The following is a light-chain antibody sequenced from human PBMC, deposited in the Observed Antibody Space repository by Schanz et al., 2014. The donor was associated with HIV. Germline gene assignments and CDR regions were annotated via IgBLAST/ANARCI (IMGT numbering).Light chain of an antibody. Sequence: QSALTQPASVSGSPGQSIAISCTGTNSDIGAYNYVSWYQQHPDKAPKLIIYDVNNRPSGVSNRFSGSKSGNTASLTISGLQAEDEADYYCSSHAGRNSFVVFGGGTKL. V-gene: IGLV2-14*03. J-gene: IGLJ2*01. CDR2: DVN. CDR1: NSDIGAYNY. CDR3: SSHAGRNSFVV.